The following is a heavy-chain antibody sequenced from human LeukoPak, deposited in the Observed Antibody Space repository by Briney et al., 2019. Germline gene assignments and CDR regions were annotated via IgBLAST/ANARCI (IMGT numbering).Heavy chain of an antibody. D-gene: IGHD3-22*01. J-gene: IGHJ4*02. V-gene: IGHV1-2*02. CDR2: INPNSGDT. CDR3: ARDERYDSSGYPFDY. Sequence: ASVKVSCKASGYTFTGYYMHWVRQAPGQGLEWMGWINPNSGDTNYAQKFQGRVTMTGDTPISTAYMELSRLRSDGTAVYYCARDERYDSSGYPFDYWGQGTLVTVSS. CDR1: GYTFTGYY.